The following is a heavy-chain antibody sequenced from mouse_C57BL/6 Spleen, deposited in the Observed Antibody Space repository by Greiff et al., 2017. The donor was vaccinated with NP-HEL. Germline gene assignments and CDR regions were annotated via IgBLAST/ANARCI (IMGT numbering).Heavy chain of an antibody. CDR2: ISSGGSYT. D-gene: IGHD2-3*01. CDR3: ARHEDYDGYSPFAY. CDR1: GFTFSSYG. V-gene: IGHV5-6*01. Sequence: EVKLVESGGDLVKPGGSLKLSCAASGFTFSSYGMSWVRQTPDKRLEWVATISSGGSYTYYPDSVKGRFTISRDNAKNTLYLQMSSLKSEDTAMYYGARHEDYDGYSPFAYWGQGTLVTVSA. J-gene: IGHJ3*01.